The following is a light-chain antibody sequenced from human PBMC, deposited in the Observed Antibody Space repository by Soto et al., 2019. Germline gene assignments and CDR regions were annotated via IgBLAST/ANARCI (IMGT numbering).Light chain of an antibody. V-gene: IGKV1-33*01. CDR1: QDISNY. J-gene: IGKJ2*02. CDR2: DAS. CDR3: QQSYSTPCT. Sequence: DLQMTQSPSSLSASVGDRVTITCQASQDISNYLNWYQQKPGKAPKLLIYDASNLETGVPSRFSGSGSGTDFTFTISSLQPEDFATYYCQQSYSTPCTFGQGTKLEIK.